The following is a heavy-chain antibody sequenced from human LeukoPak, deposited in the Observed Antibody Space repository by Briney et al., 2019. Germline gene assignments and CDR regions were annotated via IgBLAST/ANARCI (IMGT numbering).Heavy chain of an antibody. D-gene: IGHD6-6*01. CDR1: GYTFTSYG. V-gene: IGHV1-18*01. Sequence: GASVKVSCKASGYTFTSYGISWVRQAPGQGFEWMGWISAYNGNTNYAQKLQGRVTMTTDTSTSTAYMELRSLRSDDTAVYYCARRWIAARFHPWFDPWGQGTLVTVSS. CDR2: ISAYNGNT. CDR3: ARRWIAARFHPWFDP. J-gene: IGHJ5*02.